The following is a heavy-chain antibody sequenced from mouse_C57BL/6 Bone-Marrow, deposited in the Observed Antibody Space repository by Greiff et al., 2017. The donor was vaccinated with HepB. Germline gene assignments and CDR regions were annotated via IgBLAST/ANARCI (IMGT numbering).Heavy chain of an antibody. CDR3: AIGTVEGRWYFDV. Sequence: EVHLVESGGDLVKPGGSLKLSCAASGFTFSSYGMSWVRQTPDKRLEWVATISSGGSYTYYPDSVKGRFTISRDNAKNTLYLQMSSLKSEDTAMYYCAIGTVEGRWYFDVWGTGTTVTGSS. J-gene: IGHJ1*03. CDR1: GFTFSSYG. CDR2: ISSGGSYT. D-gene: IGHD1-1*01. V-gene: IGHV5-6*01.